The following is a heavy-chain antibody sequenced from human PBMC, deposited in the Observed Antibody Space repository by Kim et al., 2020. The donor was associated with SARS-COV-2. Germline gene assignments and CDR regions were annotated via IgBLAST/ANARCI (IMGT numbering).Heavy chain of an antibody. CDR2: ISSSSSYI. CDR1: GFTFSSYS. D-gene: IGHD6-6*01. V-gene: IGHV3-21*01. J-gene: IGHJ4*02. Sequence: GGSLRLSCAASGFTFSSYSMNWVRQAPGKGLEWVSSISSSSSYIYYADSVKGRFTISRDNAKNSLYLQMNSLRAEDTAVYYCARAKRAHLIAARPVDTFDYWGQGTLVTVSS. CDR3: ARAKRAHLIAARPVDTFDY.